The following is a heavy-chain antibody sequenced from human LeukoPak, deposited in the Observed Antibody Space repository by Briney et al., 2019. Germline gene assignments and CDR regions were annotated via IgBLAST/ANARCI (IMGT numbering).Heavy chain of an antibody. Sequence: PGGSLRLSCAASGFTFSSFAMHCVRQAPAKGLEWEAVISYDGTKKYYADSVKGRFTISRDNSNNTLYLQMNSLRAEDTAVYYCARAYCSSTSCYAPDYWGQGTLVTVSS. CDR3: ARAYCSSTSCYAPDY. J-gene: IGHJ4*02. CDR2: ISYDGTKK. CDR1: GFTFSSFA. V-gene: IGHV3-30*04. D-gene: IGHD2-2*01.